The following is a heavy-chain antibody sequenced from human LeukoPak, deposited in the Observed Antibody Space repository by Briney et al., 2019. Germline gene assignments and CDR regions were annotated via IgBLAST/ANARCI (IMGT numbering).Heavy chain of an antibody. D-gene: IGHD4-11*01. V-gene: IGHV3-66*01. Sequence: GGSLRLSCAASGFTVSSNYMSWVRQAPGKGLGWVSVIYSGGSTYYADSVKGRFTISRDNSKNTLYLQMNSLRAEDTAVYYCARDPRNYGAFDIWGQGTMVTVSS. CDR1: GFTVSSNY. CDR3: ARDPRNYGAFDI. CDR2: IYSGGST. J-gene: IGHJ3*02.